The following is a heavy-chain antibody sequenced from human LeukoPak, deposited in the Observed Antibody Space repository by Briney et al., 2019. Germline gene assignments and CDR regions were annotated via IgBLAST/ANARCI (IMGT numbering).Heavy chain of an antibody. CDR1: GFTFSSYS. Sequence: GGSLRLSCAASGFTFSSYSMNWVRQAPGKGLEWVSSISSSSSYIYYAGSVKGRFTISRDNAKNSLYLQMNSLRAEDTAVYYCARRYCSSTSCYDTPFDYWGQGTLVTVSS. D-gene: IGHD2-2*01. CDR3: ARRYCSSTSCYDTPFDY. CDR2: ISSSSSYI. J-gene: IGHJ4*02. V-gene: IGHV3-21*01.